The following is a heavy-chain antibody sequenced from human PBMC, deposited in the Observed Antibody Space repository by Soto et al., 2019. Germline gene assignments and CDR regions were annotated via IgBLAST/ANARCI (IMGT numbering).Heavy chain of an antibody. D-gene: IGHD6-6*01. CDR2: INPNSGGT. J-gene: IGHJ6*03. Sequence: ASMKVSCKASGYTFTRYYMHWVRQAPGQGLEWMGWINPNSGGTNYAQKFQGWVTMTRDTSISTAYMELSRLRSDDTAVYYCARDRSSSANYYYYYMDVWGKGTTVTVSS. V-gene: IGHV1-2*04. CDR1: GYTFTRYY. CDR3: ARDRSSSANYYYYYMDV.